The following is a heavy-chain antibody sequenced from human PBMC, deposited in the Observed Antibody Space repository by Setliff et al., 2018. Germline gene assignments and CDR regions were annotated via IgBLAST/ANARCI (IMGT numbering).Heavy chain of an antibody. CDR2: IMQDGGAQ. CDR3: ARAAKYDSSSYYGLWLDP. V-gene: IGHV3-7*03. J-gene: IGHJ5*02. D-gene: IGHD3-22*01. Sequence: GGSLRLSCEAFGFTFNNYWMSWVRQAPGKGLEWVANIMQDGGAQYYLDSVKGRFTVSRDNAKNSLYLQMNSLRAEDTAVYYCARAAKYDSSSYYGLWLDPWGQGTLVTVSS. CDR1: GFTFNNYW.